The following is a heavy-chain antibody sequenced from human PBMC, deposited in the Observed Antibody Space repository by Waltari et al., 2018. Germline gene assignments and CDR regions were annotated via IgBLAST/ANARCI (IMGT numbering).Heavy chain of an antibody. V-gene: IGHV3-23*01. CDR1: FTFNTYV. J-gene: IGHJ4*02. Sequence: FTFNTYVMSWVRQAPGKGLEWVSSSSDGGGIINYADSVKGRFTISRDNSKNTLYLQMNSLRAEDTAVYYCARGSGVDYWGQGTLVTISS. CDR3: ARGSGVDY. D-gene: IGHD7-27*01. CDR2: SSDGGGII.